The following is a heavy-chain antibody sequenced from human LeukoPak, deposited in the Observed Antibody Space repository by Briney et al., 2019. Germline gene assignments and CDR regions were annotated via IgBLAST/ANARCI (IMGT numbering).Heavy chain of an antibody. CDR2: INHSGST. D-gene: IGHD3-10*01. V-gene: IGHV4-34*01. CDR1: GGSFSGYY. J-gene: IGHJ6*02. CDR3: ARGASSSGSYYYYYYGMDV. Sequence: SETLSLTCAVYGGSFSGYYWSWIRQPPGKGLEWIGEINHSGSTNYNPSLKSRVTISVDTSKNQFSLKLSSVTAADTAVYYCARGASSSGSYYYYYYGMDVWGQGTTVTVSS.